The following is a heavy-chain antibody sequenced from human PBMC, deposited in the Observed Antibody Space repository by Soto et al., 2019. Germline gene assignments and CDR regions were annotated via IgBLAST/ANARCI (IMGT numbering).Heavy chain of an antibody. CDR3: ARDEDRPQLGGNYCSGIDV. V-gene: IGHV1-69*12. CDR2: IIPIFPTP. Sequence: QVQLVQSGAEVKKPGSSVTVSCKASGGTFGNSAISWVRQAPGQGLEWMGGIIPIFPTPDYAQKFQGRVTITANESTTTAYMKLASLKSEDPAVYYCARDEDRPQLGGNYCSGIDVWGQGTTVTVSS. J-gene: IGHJ6*02. CDR1: GGTFGNSA. D-gene: IGHD2-15*01.